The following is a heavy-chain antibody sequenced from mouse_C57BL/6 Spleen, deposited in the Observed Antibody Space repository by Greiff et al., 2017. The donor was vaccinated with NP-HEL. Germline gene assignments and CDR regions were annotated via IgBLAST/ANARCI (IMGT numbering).Heavy chain of an antibody. J-gene: IGHJ1*03. CDR3: ARYLWYFDV. V-gene: IGHV1-22*01. CDR2: INPNNGGT. CDR1: GYTFTDYN. Sequence: EVHLVESGPELVKPGASVKMSCKASGYTFTDYNMHWVKQSHGKSLEWIGYINPNNGGTSYNQKFKGKATLTVNKSSSTAYMELRSLTSEDSAVYYCARYLWYFDVWGTGTTVTVSS.